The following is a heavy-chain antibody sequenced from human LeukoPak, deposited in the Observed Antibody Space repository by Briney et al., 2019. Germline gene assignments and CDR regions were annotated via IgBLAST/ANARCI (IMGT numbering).Heavy chain of an antibody. CDR3: ARVGGVTPFFHFDF. CDR2: ISYDGSTK. J-gene: IGHJ4*02. Sequence: GRSLRLSCAASGFTFSSSAMHWVRQAPGKGLEWVAFISYDGSTKYYADSVKGRFTISRDNSKNTLYLQMNSLRVEDTAVYYCARVGGVTPFFHFDFWGQGTLVTVSS. D-gene: IGHD1-26*01. V-gene: IGHV3-30*04. CDR1: GFTFSSSA.